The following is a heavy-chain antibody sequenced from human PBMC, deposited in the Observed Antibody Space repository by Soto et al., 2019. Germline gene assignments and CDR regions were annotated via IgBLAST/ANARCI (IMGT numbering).Heavy chain of an antibody. CDR2: INPNSGGT. CDR3: ARDFGHVGAARYYYYYGMDV. D-gene: IGHD6-6*01. J-gene: IGHJ6*02. Sequence: ASVKVSCKASGYTFTGYYMHWVRQAPGQGLEWMGWINPNSGGTNYAQKFQGRVTMTRDTSISTAYMELSRLRSDDTAVYYCARDFGHVGAARYYYYYGMDVWGQGTTVTVSS. V-gene: IGHV1-2*02. CDR1: GYTFTGYY.